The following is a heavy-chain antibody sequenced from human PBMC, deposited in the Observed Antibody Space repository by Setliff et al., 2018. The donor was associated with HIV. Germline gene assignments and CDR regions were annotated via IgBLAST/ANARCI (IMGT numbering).Heavy chain of an antibody. CDR3: ARFSAQDRSSWYLDY. Sequence: PSETLSLTCTVSGGSISSHYWSWIRQPPGKGLEWIGYIYNTGSTNNNPSLKSRVTISIHTSKNQFSLRLSSVTAADTAVYYCARFSAQDRSSWYLDYWGQGTLVTVSS. V-gene: IGHV4-59*11. CDR1: GGSISSHY. J-gene: IGHJ4*02. CDR2: IYNTGST. D-gene: IGHD6-13*01.